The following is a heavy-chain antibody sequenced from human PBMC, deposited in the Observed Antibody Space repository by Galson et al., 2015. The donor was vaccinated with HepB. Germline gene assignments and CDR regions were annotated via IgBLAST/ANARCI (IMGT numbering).Heavy chain of an antibody. CDR3: ARDRGYCSRTSCYGDAFDV. CDR2: INPNSGGT. CDR1: GYTFTGYY. V-gene: IGHV1-2*02. J-gene: IGHJ3*01. Sequence: KVSCKASGYTFTGYYMHWVRQAPGQGLEWMGWINPNSGGTYYAQKFQGRVTMTRDTSISTAYMELNRLRSDDTAVYLCARDRGYCSRTSCYGDAFDVWGQGTMVTVSS. D-gene: IGHD2-2*01.